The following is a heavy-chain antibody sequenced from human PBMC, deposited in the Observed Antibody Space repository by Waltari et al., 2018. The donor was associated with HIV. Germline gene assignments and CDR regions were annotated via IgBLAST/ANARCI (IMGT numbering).Heavy chain of an antibody. CDR3: ARRASSWYENRENYFYGMDV. Sequence: QVQLVQSGAEVKQPGASVKVSCKAFGYTFTSYDITWVRQATGQGLEWMGWMNPDSGNTGYAKEFQGRVTMTRKTSITTAYMELSGLRSEDTAVYYCARRASSWYENRENYFYGMDVWGQGTTVTVSS. CDR2: MNPDSGNT. J-gene: IGHJ6*02. CDR1: GYTFTSYD. D-gene: IGHD6-13*01. V-gene: IGHV1-8*01.